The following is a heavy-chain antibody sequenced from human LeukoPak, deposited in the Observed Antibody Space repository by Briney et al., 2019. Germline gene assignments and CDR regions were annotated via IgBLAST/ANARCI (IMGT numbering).Heavy chain of an antibody. J-gene: IGHJ3*02. CDR2: ISWNSGSI. CDR3: AKESGTDSI. CDR1: GFTFDDYA. Sequence: GGSLRLSCAASGFTFDDYAMHWVRQAPGKGLEWVSGISWNSGSIGYADSVKGRFTISRDNAKNSLYLQMNSLRAEDTAVYYCAKESGTDSIWGQGTMVTVSS. D-gene: IGHD1-1*01. V-gene: IGHV3-9*01.